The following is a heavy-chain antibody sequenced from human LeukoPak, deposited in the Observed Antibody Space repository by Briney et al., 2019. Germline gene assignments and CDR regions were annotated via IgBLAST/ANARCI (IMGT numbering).Heavy chain of an antibody. V-gene: IGHV3-21*01. CDR1: GFTFSTYS. J-gene: IGHJ4*02. Sequence: GGSLRLTCAASGFTFSTYSMTWVRQSPGKGLEWVSFISSNSRYIYYADSVKGRFTVSRDNAKNSLYLQMNSPRAEDTAVYYCARDTGHIAVAGSPHEYWGQGTLVTVSS. CDR3: ARDTGHIAVAGSPHEY. CDR2: ISSNSRYI. D-gene: IGHD6-19*01.